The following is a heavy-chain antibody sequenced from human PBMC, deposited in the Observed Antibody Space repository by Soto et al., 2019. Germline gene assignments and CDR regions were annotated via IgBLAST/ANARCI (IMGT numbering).Heavy chain of an antibody. CDR2: ISYDGSNK. V-gene: IGHV3-30-3*01. J-gene: IGHJ4*02. CDR3: ARDQAYNYSFDY. CDR1: GFTFSSYA. Sequence: GGSLRLSCAASGFTFSSYAMHWVRQAPGKGLEWVAVISYDGSNKYYADSVKGRFTISRDNSKNTLYLQMNSLRAEDTAVYYCARDQAYNYSFDYWGQGTLVTVSS. D-gene: IGHD2-21*01.